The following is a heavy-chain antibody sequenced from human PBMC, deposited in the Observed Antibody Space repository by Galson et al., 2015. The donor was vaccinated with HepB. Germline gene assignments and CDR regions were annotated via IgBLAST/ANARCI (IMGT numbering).Heavy chain of an antibody. CDR3: TKSITKFDY. Sequence: SLRLSCAASGFTFGDYAMSWVRQAPGKGLEWVGFIRSKAYGGTTEYAASVKGRFTISRDDSKSIAYLQMNSLKTEDTAAYYCTKSITKFDYWGQGTLVTVSS. V-gene: IGHV3-49*04. CDR1: GFTFGDYA. CDR2: IRSKAYGGTT. D-gene: IGHD2-2*01. J-gene: IGHJ4*02.